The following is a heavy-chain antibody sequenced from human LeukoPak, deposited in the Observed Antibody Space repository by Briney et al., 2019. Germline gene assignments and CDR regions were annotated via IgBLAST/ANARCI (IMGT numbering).Heavy chain of an antibody. Sequence: SGGSLRLSCAASGFAFRLYAMQWVRQAPGKGLEYVSGISSNGASTNYGSSVRGRFTVSRDNSKNTLYLQMGSLSPEDMAGYYCARVYIAGMTGHYSLDYWGQGTLLTVSS. CDR3: ARVYIAGMTGHYSLDY. J-gene: IGHJ4*02. V-gene: IGHV3-64*01. D-gene: IGHD3-9*01. CDR1: GFAFRLYA. CDR2: ISSNGAST.